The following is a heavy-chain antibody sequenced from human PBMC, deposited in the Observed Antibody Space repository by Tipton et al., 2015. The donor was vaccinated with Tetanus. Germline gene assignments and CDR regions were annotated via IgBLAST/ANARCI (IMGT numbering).Heavy chain of an antibody. D-gene: IGHD6-13*01. CDR3: ARDRRSYIASAGYGMDV. Sequence: SLRLSCVGSGFTFSDYSINWVRQAPGRGLKWVTFISGSGGHIYYADSVKGRFTVSRDNAKNSVYLQMSSLRDDDTAIYYCARDRRSYIASAGYGMDVWGQGTPVTASS. J-gene: IGHJ6*02. CDR1: GFTFSDYS. CDR2: ISGSGGHI. V-gene: IGHV3-48*02.